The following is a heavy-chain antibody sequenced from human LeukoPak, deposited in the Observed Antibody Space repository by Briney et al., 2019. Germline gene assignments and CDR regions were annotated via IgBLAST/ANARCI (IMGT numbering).Heavy chain of an antibody. CDR3: ASIVGATRNFDY. CDR1: GGTFSSYA. CDR2: IIPIFGTA. Sequence: SVKVSCKASGGTFSSYAISWVRQAPGQGLEWMGGIIPIFGTANYAQKFQGRVTITADESTSTAYMELSSLRSEDTAVYYCASIVGATRNFDYWGQGTLVTVSS. D-gene: IGHD1-26*01. V-gene: IGHV1-69*13. J-gene: IGHJ4*02.